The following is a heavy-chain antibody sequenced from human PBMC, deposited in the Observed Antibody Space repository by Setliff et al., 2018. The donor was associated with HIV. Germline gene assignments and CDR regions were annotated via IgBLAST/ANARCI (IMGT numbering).Heavy chain of an antibody. D-gene: IGHD6-19*01. CDR1: GYSFTNYA. CDR3: ARDSESYRSGWYLGAHWFDP. CDR2: INGGIDRP. V-gene: IGHV1-3*01. Sequence: ASVKVSCKTSGYSFTNYAIHWVRQAPGQGLEWMGWINGGIDRPEYSEKFQGRVTITRGPSASTDYMELSSLASEDTAVYYCARDSESYRSGWYLGAHWFDPWGQGTLVTVSS. J-gene: IGHJ5*02.